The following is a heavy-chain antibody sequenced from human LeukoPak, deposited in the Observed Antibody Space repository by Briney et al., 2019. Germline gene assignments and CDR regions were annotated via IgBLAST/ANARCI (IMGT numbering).Heavy chain of an antibody. J-gene: IGHJ6*03. D-gene: IGHD6-13*01. V-gene: IGHV3-74*01. Sequence: GGSLRLSCAASGFTFRSYWMHWVRQAPGKGLVWVSRINTDGSSTSYADSVKGRFTISRDNSKNTLYLQMNSLRAEDTAVYYCAKFIAAGYYYMDVWGKGTTVTVSS. CDR3: AKFIAAGYYYMDV. CDR2: INTDGSST. CDR1: GFTFRSYW.